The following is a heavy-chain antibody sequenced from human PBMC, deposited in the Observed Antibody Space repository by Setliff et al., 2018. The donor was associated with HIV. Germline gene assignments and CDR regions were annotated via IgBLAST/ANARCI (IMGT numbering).Heavy chain of an antibody. J-gene: IGHJ4*02. Sequence: LSLTCTVSGGSISSYYWSWIRQPPGKGLEWIGYIYYSGSTNYNPSLKSRVTISVDTSKNQFSLKLSSVTAADTAVYYCARQGQLGSEWGQGTLVTVSS. D-gene: IGHD1-1*01. V-gene: IGHV4-59*08. CDR2: IYYSGST. CDR1: GGSISSYY. CDR3: ARQGQLGSE.